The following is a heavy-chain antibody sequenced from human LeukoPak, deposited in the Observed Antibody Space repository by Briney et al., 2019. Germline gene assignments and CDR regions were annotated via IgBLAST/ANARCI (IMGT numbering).Heavy chain of an antibody. J-gene: IGHJ4*02. CDR1: RFTFTGFA. V-gene: IGHV3-30-3*01. CDR3: GRDGGGSGWYTHIDY. CDR2: ISWDGSTK. D-gene: IGHD6-19*01. Sequence: PGGSLRLSCVASRFTFTGFAMHWVRQAPGKGLEWVAVISWDGSTKYYADSVKGRFTISRDNSKNTLYLQMNSLRAEDTAVYYCGRDGGGSGWYTHIDYWGQGILVTVSS.